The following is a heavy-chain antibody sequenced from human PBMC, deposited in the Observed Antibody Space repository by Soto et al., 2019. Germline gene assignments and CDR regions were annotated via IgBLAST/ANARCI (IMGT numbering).Heavy chain of an antibody. CDR3: ARAPGHSVHSSGWQIDY. V-gene: IGHV3-30-3*01. D-gene: IGHD6-19*01. Sequence: GGSLRLSCAASGFTFSDYAMYWVRQAPGKGLEWVSVISFDGNIKYYTGSVKGRFTIARDNSKNTLHLQVNSLRTEDTALYYCARAPGHSVHSSGWQIDYWGQGTLVTVSS. J-gene: IGHJ4*02. CDR2: ISFDGNIK. CDR1: GFTFSDYA.